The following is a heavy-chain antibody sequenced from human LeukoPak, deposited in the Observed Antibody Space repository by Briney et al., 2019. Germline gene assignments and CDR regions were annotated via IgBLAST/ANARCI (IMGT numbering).Heavy chain of an antibody. CDR1: GYTFTAYY. J-gene: IGHJ3*02. V-gene: IGHV1-2*02. CDR3: ARDPPIGGADVFDI. D-gene: IGHD3-10*01. CDR2: INPNSGGT. Sequence: ASLKVSCKASGYTFTAYYIHWVRQAPGQGLEWMGWINPNSGGTNYAQKFQGRVTMTRDTSISTAYMELSRLTSDDTAVYYCARDPPIGGADVFDIWGQGTMVTVSS.